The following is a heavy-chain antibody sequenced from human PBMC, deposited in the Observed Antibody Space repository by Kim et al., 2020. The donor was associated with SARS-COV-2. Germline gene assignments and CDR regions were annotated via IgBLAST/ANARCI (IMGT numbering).Heavy chain of an antibody. V-gene: IGHV3-23*03. D-gene: IGHD6-13*01. J-gene: IGHJ5*02. CDR1: GFTFSGYA. Sequence: GGSLRLSCAASGFTFSGYAMSWVRQAPGKGLEWVSVIYSGGSSTYYADSVKGRFTISRDNSKNTLYLQMNSLRAEDTAVYYCAKATDHSSSWPNWFDPWGQGTLVTVSS. CDR3: AKATDHSSSWPNWFDP. CDR2: IYSGGSST.